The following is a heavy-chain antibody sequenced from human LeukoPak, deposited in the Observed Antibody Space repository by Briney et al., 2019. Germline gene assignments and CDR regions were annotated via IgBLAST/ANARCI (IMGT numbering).Heavy chain of an antibody. J-gene: IGHJ6*03. D-gene: IGHD6-6*01. CDR3: ARGQDSSSSGRGPDLHYYYYMDV. CDR1: GGTFSSYA. CDR2: IIPIFGTA. V-gene: IGHV1-69*05. Sequence: EASVKVSCKASGGTFSSYAISWVRQAPGQGLEWMGGIIPIFGTANYAQKFQGRVTITTDESTSIAYMELSSLRSEDTAVYYCARGQDSSSSGRGPDLHYYYYMDVWGKGTTVTVSS.